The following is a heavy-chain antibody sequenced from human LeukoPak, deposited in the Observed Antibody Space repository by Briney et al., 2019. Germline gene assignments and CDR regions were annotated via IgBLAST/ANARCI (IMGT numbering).Heavy chain of an antibody. CDR3: ARDTYYYDSSGYFDY. D-gene: IGHD3-22*01. J-gene: IGHJ4*02. V-gene: IGHV1-2*02. CDR2: INPNSGGT. Sequence: ASVKVSCKASGHTFTGYYMHWVRQAPGQGLEWMGWINPNSGGTNYAQKFQGRVTMTRDTSISTAYMELSRLRSDDTAVYYCARDTYYYDSSGYFDYWGQGTLVTVSS. CDR1: GHTFTGYY.